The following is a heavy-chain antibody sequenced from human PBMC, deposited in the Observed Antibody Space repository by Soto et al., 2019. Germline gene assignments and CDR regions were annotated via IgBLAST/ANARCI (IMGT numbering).Heavy chain of an antibody. D-gene: IGHD2-15*01. J-gene: IGHJ6*02. CDR3: ARYFSGGSCYVGMDV. V-gene: IGHV1-2*02. CDR2: INPNSGGT. CDR1: GYTFTGYY. Sequence: ASVKVSCKASGYTFTGYYMHWVRQAPGQGLEWMGWINPNSGGTNYAQKFQGRVTMTRDTPISTAYMELSRLRSDDTAVYYCARYFSGGSCYVGMDVWGQGTTVTVSS.